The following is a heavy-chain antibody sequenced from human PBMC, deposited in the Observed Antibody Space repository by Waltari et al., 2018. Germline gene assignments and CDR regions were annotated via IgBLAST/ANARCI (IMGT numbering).Heavy chain of an antibody. J-gene: IGHJ2*01. CDR2: ISGSGGST. CDR1: GFTFSSYA. Sequence: EVQLLESGGGLVQPGGSLRLSCAASGFTFSSYAMSWVRQAPGKGLGWVSAISGSGGSTYSADSGKGRFTISRDNSKNTLYLQMNSLRAEDTAVYYCAKATLYSSSSTWYFDLWGRGTLVTVSS. D-gene: IGHD6-6*01. CDR3: AKATLYSSSSTWYFDL. V-gene: IGHV3-23*01.